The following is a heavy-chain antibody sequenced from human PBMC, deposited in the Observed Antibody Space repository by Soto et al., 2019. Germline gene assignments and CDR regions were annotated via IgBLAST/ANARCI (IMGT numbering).Heavy chain of an antibody. V-gene: IGHV1-46*01. CDR3: ARGGHVVVVTAALDY. D-gene: IGHD2-21*02. J-gene: IGHJ4*02. CDR1: GDTFTDYY. CDR2: VNPSGGHT. Sequence: QVQLVQSGAEVKKPGASVKVSCKASGDTFTDYYIHWVRQAPGQGLEWMGTVNPSGGHTTYAQHFLGRVTMIRDTSTSTLYMELTSLTSEDTAVYYCARGGHVVVVTAALDYWGQGTLVTVSS.